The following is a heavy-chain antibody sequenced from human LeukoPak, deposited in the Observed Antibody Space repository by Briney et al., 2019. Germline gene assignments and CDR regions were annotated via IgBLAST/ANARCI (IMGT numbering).Heavy chain of an antibody. Sequence: PGGSLRLSCAASGFTLSSYGMHWVRQAPGKGLEWVAFIRYDGSNKYYADSVKGRFTISRDNSKNTLYLQMNSLRAEDTAVYYCAKDPGFKSYGFFFGYWGQGTLVTVSS. CDR1: GFTLSSYG. CDR2: IRYDGSNK. D-gene: IGHD5-18*01. V-gene: IGHV3-30*02. J-gene: IGHJ4*02. CDR3: AKDPGFKSYGFFFGY.